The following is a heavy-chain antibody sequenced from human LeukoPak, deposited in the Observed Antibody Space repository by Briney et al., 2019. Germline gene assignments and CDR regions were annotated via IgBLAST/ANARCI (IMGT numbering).Heavy chain of an antibody. CDR2: IYNTGST. V-gene: IGHV4-59*01. CDR1: GVSISYYY. CDR3: ARGGGVAGTPYNPYDY. D-gene: IGHD6-19*01. Sequence: SETLSLTCTVSGVSISYYYWSWIRQPPGKGLEWIGSIYNTGSTKYNPSLKSRVTISVDTSKNQFSLKLSSVTAADTAVYYCARGGGVAGTPYNPYDYWGQGTLVTVSS. J-gene: IGHJ4*02.